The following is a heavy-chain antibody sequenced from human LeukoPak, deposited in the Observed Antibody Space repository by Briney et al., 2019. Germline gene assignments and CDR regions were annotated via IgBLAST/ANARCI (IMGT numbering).Heavy chain of an antibody. J-gene: IGHJ6*04. CDR1: GGTFSSYA. V-gene: IGHV1-69*13. CDR3: ARGPLDYDILTGPYGMDV. Sequence: SVKVSCKASGGTFSSYAISWVRQAPGQGLEWMGGIIPIFGTANYAQKFQGRVTITADESTSTAYMELSSLRSEDAAVYYCARGPLDYDILTGPYGMDVWGKGTTVTVSS. D-gene: IGHD3-9*01. CDR2: IIPIFGTA.